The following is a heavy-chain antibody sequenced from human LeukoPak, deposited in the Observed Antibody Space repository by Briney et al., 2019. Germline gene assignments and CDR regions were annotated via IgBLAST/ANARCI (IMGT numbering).Heavy chain of an antibody. V-gene: IGHV1-3*01. CDR3: ARVVSSSWYYYYYGMDV. CDR1: GYTFTCYA. CDR2: INAGNGNT. J-gene: IGHJ6*02. Sequence: ASVKVSCKASGYTFTCYAMHWVRQAPGQRLEWMGWINAGNGNTKYSQKFQGRVTITRDTSASTAYMELSSLRSEDTAVYYCARVVSSSWYYYYYGMDVWGQGTTVTVSS. D-gene: IGHD6-13*01.